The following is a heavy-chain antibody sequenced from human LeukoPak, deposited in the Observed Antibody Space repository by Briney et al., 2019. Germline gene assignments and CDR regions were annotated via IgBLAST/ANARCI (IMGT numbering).Heavy chain of an antibody. D-gene: IGHD5-12*01. Sequence: ASVKVSCKTSGGTFSTYAMSWVRRAPGQGLEWMGRIIPIFGTADYAQKFQGRVTITTDESTSTTYMELSSLRSEDTAVYYCARDGSTERGFSGYDYLAFEDWGQGTLVTVSS. CDR1: GGTFSTYA. CDR2: IIPIFGTA. V-gene: IGHV1-69*05. CDR3: ARDGSTERGFSGYDYLAFED. J-gene: IGHJ4*02.